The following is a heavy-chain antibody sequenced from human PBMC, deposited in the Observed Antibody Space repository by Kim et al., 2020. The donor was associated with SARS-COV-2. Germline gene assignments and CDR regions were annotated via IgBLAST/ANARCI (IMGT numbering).Heavy chain of an antibody. Sequence: SETLSLTCAVSGGSISSSNWWRWVRQPPGKGLEWIGVIYHSGSTNYNPSLKSRVTISVDKSKNQFSLKLSSVTAADTAVYYCASSIAARLYYYYGMDVWGQGTTVTVSS. J-gene: IGHJ6*02. V-gene: IGHV4-4*02. CDR3: ASSIAARLYYYYGMDV. D-gene: IGHD6-6*01. CDR2: IYHSGST. CDR1: GGSISSSNW.